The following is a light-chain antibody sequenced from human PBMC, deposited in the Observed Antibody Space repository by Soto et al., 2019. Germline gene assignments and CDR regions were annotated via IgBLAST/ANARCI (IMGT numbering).Light chain of an antibody. CDR2: EVS. CDR1: SRDVGKSTL. CDR3: CSSAPGSTYG. V-gene: IGLV2-23*02. J-gene: IGLJ1*01. Sequence: QCLLTQAASVARTQGHPIPISCTATSRDVGKSTLVSCEXLHPVKATKVIIYEVSYRPSGVSNRFSGATSGNAASLTISGLQTEDEADDFCCSSAPGSTYGFVSGAKVTVL.